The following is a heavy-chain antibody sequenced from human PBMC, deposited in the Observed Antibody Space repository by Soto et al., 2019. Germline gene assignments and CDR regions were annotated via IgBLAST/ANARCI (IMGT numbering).Heavy chain of an antibody. CDR2: IIPSFGTA. D-gene: IGHD3-9*01. J-gene: IGHJ6*02. V-gene: IGHV1-69*13. CDR3: AIAPSSVRYFDWYRHYYYGMDV. CDR1: GGTFSSYA. Sequence: SVKVSCKASGGTFSSYAISWVRQAPGQGLEWMGGIIPSFGTANYAQKFQGRVTITADESTSTAYMELSSLRSEDTAVYYCAIAPSSVRYFDWYRHYYYGMDVWGQGTTVTVSS.